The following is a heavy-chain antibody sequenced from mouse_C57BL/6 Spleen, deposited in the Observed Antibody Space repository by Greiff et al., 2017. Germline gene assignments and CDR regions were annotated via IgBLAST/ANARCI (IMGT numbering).Heavy chain of an antibody. CDR1: GYTFTDYE. D-gene: IGHD1-1*01. J-gene: IGHJ1*03. CDR3: TRGYYEGVPWYFDV. CDR2: IDPETGGT. V-gene: IGHV1-15*01. Sequence: VKLVESGAELVRPGASVTLSCKASGYTFTDYEMHWVKQTPVHGLEWIGAIDPETGGTAYNQKFKGKAILTADKSSSTAYMELRSLTSEDSAVYYCTRGYYEGVPWYFDVWGTGTTVTVSS.